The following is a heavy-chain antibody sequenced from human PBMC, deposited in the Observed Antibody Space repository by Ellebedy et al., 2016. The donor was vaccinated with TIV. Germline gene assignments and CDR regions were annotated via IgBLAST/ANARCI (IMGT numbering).Heavy chain of an antibody. D-gene: IGHD1-26*01. CDR1: GYTLTELS. CDR2: FDPEDGEA. V-gene: IGHV1-24*01. CDR3: ARHSGSYLDAFDL. Sequence: ASVKVSCKVSGYTLTELSMHWVRQAPGKGLEWMGGFDPEDGEAIYAQKLQGRVTMTTDTSTSTAYMELRSLRSDDTAVYYCARHSGSYLDAFDLWGQGTQVTVSS. J-gene: IGHJ3*01.